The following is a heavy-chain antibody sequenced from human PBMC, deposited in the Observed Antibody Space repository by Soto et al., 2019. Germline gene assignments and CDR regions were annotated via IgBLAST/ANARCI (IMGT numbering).Heavy chain of an antibody. CDR3: ARAIYGAPYYFEY. V-gene: IGHV4-59*01. CDR2: IYHSGST. CDR1: GGSISPYY. Sequence: PSETLSLTCPFSGGSISPYYLSLIRQPPGKLLECIAYIYHSGSTNYKASLKSRVTMSVDTSKNQFSLKLSSLTAADTAVYYCARAIYGAPYYFEYWGQGTLVTVSS. J-gene: IGHJ4*02. D-gene: IGHD2-2*02.